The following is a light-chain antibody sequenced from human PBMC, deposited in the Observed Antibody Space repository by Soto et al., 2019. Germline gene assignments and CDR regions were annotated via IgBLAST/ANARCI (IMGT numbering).Light chain of an antibody. CDR3: QQYYSTIT. V-gene: IGKV4-1*01. CDR2: WAS. CDR1: QKILYRYNNKNY. Sequence: DIVMPQSPDSLAVSLGERATISFNSSQKILYRYNNKNYLGWYQQKPGQPPKLLIYWASTRESGVPDRFSGSGSGTDFTLTISSLQPEDVAVYYCQQYYSTITFGQGTRLEIK. J-gene: IGKJ5*01.